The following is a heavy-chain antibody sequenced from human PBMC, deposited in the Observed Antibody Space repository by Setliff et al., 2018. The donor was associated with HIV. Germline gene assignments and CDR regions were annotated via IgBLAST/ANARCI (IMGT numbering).Heavy chain of an antibody. D-gene: IGHD6-19*01. V-gene: IGHV4-38-2*02. CDR1: DYSLSSGYY. J-gene: IGHJ4*02. Sequence: SETLSLTCTVSDYSLSSGYYWGWIRQLPGKGLEWIGSIYPSGSTYYNPSLKSRVTISVDTSKNQFSLRLSSVTTADTAIYYCAGAIAVALIDYWGQGTLVTVSS. CDR2: IYPSGST. CDR3: AGAIAVALIDY.